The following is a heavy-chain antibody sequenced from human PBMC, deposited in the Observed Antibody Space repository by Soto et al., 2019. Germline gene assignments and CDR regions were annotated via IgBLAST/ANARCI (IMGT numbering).Heavy chain of an antibody. D-gene: IGHD6-19*01. CDR1: GFALSISW. Sequence: EWQLVESGGRLVQPGGSLRLSCEASGFALSISWMSWVRQAPGKGLEWVSYINQDGTEKHYVDSVRGRFTISRDNGKKSLYLEMNSLRAEDTAVYYCAIGGWYRDCWGQGTRVTVSS. CDR3: AIGGWYRDC. J-gene: IGHJ4*02. CDR2: INQDGTEK. V-gene: IGHV3-7*01.